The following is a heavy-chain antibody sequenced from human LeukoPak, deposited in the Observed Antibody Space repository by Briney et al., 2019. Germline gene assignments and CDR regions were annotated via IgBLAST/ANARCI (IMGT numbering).Heavy chain of an antibody. Sequence: PGGSLRLSCEASGFTFTTYSMTWVRQPPGKGLEWIGEINHSGSTNYNPSLKSRVTMSVDTSKNQFSLKLSSVTAADTAVYYCARDILTSYSSGWYRWFDPWGQGTLVSVSS. CDR3: ARDILTSYSSGWYRWFDP. D-gene: IGHD6-19*01. CDR2: INHSGST. V-gene: IGHV4-34*01. J-gene: IGHJ5*02. CDR1: GFTFTTYS.